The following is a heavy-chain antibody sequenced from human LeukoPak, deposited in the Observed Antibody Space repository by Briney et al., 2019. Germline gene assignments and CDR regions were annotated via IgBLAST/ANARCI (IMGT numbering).Heavy chain of an antibody. V-gene: IGHV1-69*05. CDR1: GGTFSSYA. CDR2: IIPIFGTA. J-gene: IGHJ5*02. CDR3: ARDRSWFDP. Sequence: SVKVSCKASGGTFSSYAISWVRQAPGQGLEWMGGIIPIFGTANYAQKLQGRVTMTTDTSTSTAYMELRSLRSDDTAVYYCARDRSWFDPWGQGTLVTVSS. D-gene: IGHD1-14*01.